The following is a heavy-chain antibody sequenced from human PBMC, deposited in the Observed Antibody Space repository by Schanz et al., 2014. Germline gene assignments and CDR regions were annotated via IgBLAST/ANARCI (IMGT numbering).Heavy chain of an antibody. CDR1: GFTFSDYY. CDR2: ISSSSSYI. CDR3: VREVGAAAGLAWGLDY. V-gene: IGHV3-11*06. Sequence: QVQLVESGGTLVKPGGSLRLSCVVSGFTFSDYYMSWIRQAPGKGLEWVSYISSSSSYIYYADSVKGRFTISRDNAKSSLFLQMNSLRAEDTAVYYCVREVGAAAGLAWGLDYWGRGTLVTVSS. J-gene: IGHJ4*02. D-gene: IGHD6-13*01.